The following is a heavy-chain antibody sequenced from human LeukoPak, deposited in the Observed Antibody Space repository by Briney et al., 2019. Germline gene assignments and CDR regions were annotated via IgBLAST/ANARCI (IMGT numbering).Heavy chain of an antibody. Sequence: GGSLRLSCAASGFTFRSYSMNWVRQAPGKGLEWVSSISSSSSYIYYADSVKGRFTISRDNAKNSLYLQMNSLRAEDTAVYYCARRPNYYYDSSGYGYWGQGTLVTVSS. V-gene: IGHV3-21*01. J-gene: IGHJ4*02. CDR1: GFTFRSYS. D-gene: IGHD3-22*01. CDR2: ISSSSSYI. CDR3: ARRPNYYYDSSGYGY.